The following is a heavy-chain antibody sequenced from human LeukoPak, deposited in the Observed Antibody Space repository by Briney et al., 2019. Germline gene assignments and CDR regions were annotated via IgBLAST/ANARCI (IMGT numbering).Heavy chain of an antibody. CDR2: VYYTGST. V-gene: IGHV4-30-4*08. Sequence: SQTLSLTCTVSGASINSDNYYWSWIRQPPGKGLEWIGYVYYTGSTSYNPSLKRRVTISMDTAKNQFSLRLSSVTAADTAVYCCQLGIGIYYGDYDDYWGQGTLVTVSS. D-gene: IGHD4-17*01. CDR1: GASINSDNYY. J-gene: IGHJ4*02. CDR3: QLGIGIYYGDYDDY.